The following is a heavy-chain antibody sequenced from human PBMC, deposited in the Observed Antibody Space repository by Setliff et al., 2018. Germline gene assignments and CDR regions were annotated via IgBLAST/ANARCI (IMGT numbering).Heavy chain of an antibody. J-gene: IGHJ3*01. Sequence: PSETLSLTCAVYGGSFSTYYWNWIRQPPGKGLEWIGEINHSGSTNYNPSLKSRVTISVDTSKNQFSLKLRSVTAADTAVYYCASPRLSYYDNGAFPSDASDLWGQGTMVTVSS. D-gene: IGHD3-22*01. CDR2: INHSGST. V-gene: IGHV4-34*01. CDR3: ASPRLSYYDNGAFPSDASDL. CDR1: GGSFSTYY.